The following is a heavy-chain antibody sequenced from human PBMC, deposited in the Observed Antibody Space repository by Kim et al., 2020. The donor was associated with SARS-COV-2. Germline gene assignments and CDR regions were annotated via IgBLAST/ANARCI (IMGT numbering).Heavy chain of an antibody. Sequence: SETLSLTCTVSGGSISSSSYYWGWIRQPPGKGLEWIGSIYYSGSTYYNPSLKSRVTISVDTSKNQFSLKLSSVTAADTAVYYCARHTYYYDSSGYQTQHYFDYWGQGTLVTVSS. CDR3: ARHTYYYDSSGYQTQHYFDY. D-gene: IGHD3-22*01. V-gene: IGHV4-39*01. CDR2: IYYSGST. CDR1: GGSISSSSYY. J-gene: IGHJ4*02.